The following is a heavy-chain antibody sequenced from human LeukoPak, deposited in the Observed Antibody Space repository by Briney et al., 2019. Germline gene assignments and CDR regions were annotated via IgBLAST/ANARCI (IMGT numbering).Heavy chain of an antibody. D-gene: IGHD4-17*01. CDR1: GFTFSSYA. CDR2: VYYSGNT. J-gene: IGHJ4*02. V-gene: IGHV4-39*01. Sequence: SGGSLRLSCAASGFTFSSYAMSWIRQPPGKGLEWIGSVYYSGNTYYNPSLKSRVTISVDTSKNQFSLKLRSVTAADTAMYYCARQGYADFSSRPFDYWGQGTLVTVSS. CDR3: ARQGYADFSSRPFDY.